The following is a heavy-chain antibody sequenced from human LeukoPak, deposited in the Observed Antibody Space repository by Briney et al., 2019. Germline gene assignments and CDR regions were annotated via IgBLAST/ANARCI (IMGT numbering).Heavy chain of an antibody. CDR2: IYPVDSDT. V-gene: IGHV5-51*01. J-gene: IGHJ4*02. Sequence: GESLKISCKGSAYSFTSYWIACVRQMHGKGLEWMGIIYPVDSDTRYSPSFQGQVTISADKSISTAYLQWNTLKDSDTAMYYCARQSGYSGYGIDYWGQGTLVTVSS. CDR1: AYSFTSYW. D-gene: IGHD5-12*01. CDR3: ARQSGYSGYGIDY.